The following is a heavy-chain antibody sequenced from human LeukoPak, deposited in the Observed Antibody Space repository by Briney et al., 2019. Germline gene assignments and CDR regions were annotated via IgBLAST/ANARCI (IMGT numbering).Heavy chain of an antibody. CDR3: ARHSRVTSWVMDV. CDR2: IYYSGST. CDR1: GGSINSYY. J-gene: IGHJ6*02. Sequence: SETLSLTCTVSGGSINSYYWSWIRQPPGKGLEWIGYIYYSGSTNYNPSLKSRVTISVDTSKNQLSLKLSPVTAADTAVYYCARHSRVTSWVMDVWGQGTTVTVSS. D-gene: IGHD4-11*01. V-gene: IGHV4-59*08.